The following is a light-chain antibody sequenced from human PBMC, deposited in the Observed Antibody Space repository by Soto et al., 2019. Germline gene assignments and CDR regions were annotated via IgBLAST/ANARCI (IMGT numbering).Light chain of an antibody. Sequence: DIQMTQSPSSLSASIGDRVTITCRASQSISSYLNWYQQKPGKAPKLLMYAVSTLQSGVPSRFSGSGSGTDFTLTISSLQPEDFATYFCRQSYDTPFTFGPGTKVDIK. CDR1: QSISSY. V-gene: IGKV1-39*01. CDR2: AVS. CDR3: RQSYDTPFT. J-gene: IGKJ3*01.